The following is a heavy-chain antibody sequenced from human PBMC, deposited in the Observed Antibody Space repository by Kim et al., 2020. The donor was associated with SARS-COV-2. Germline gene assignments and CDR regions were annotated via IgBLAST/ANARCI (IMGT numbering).Heavy chain of an antibody. CDR3: ASTTPYCGGDCSAFDAFDI. V-gene: IGHV4-39*01. CDR1: GGSISSSSYY. Sequence: SETLSLTCTVSGGSISSSSYYWGWIRQPPGKGLEWIGSIYYSGSTYYNPSLKSRVTISVDTSKNQFSLKLSSVTAADTAVYYCASTTPYCGGDCSAFDAFDIWGQGTMVTVSS. J-gene: IGHJ3*02. CDR2: IYYSGST. D-gene: IGHD2-21*02.